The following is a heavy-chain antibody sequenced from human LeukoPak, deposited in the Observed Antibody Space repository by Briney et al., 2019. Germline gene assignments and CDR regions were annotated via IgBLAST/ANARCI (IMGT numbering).Heavy chain of an antibody. V-gene: IGHV3-30-3*01. Sequence: PGGSLRLSCAASGFTFSSYAMHWVRQAPGKGPEWVAVISYDGSNKYYADSVKGRFTISRDNSKNTLYLQMNSLRAEDTAVYYCARDRTRGDGDLFFDYWGQGTLVTVSS. CDR1: GFTFSSYA. J-gene: IGHJ4*02. CDR3: ARDRTRGDGDLFFDY. D-gene: IGHD1-1*01. CDR2: ISYDGSNK.